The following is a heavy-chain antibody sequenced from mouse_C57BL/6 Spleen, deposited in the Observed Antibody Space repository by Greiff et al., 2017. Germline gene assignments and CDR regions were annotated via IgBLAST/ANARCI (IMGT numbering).Heavy chain of an antibody. V-gene: IGHV1-39*01. CDR1: GYSFTDYN. D-gene: IGHD1-1*01. Sequence: EVQLQESGPELVKPGASVKISCKASGYSFTDYNMTWVKQSNGKSLEWIGVINPNYGTTSYNQKFKGKATLTVAQSSSTAYMQLNSLTSEDSAVYYGARSATTVVARGYAMDYWGQGTSVTVAS. CDR3: ARSATTVVARGYAMDY. J-gene: IGHJ4*01. CDR2: INPNYGTT.